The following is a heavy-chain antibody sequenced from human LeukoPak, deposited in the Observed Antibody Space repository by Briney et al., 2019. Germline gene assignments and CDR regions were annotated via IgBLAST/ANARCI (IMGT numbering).Heavy chain of an antibody. J-gene: IGHJ4*02. D-gene: IGHD2-2*01. CDR3: AKESLRVLPAATFDY. CDR2: ISYDGSNK. CDR1: GFTFSSYG. Sequence: GGSLRLSCAASGFTFSSYGMHWVRQAPGKGLEWVAVISYDGSNKYYADSVKGRFTISRDNSKNTLYLQMNSLRAEDTAVYYCAKESLRVLPAATFDYWGQGTLVTVSS. V-gene: IGHV3-30*18.